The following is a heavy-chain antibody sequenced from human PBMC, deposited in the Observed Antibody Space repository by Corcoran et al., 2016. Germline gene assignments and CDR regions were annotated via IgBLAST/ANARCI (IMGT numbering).Heavy chain of an antibody. J-gene: IGHJ5*02. Sequence: QVQLVQSGAEVKKPGASVKVSCKASGYTFTGYYMHWVRQAPGQGLEWMGWINPNSGGTNYAQQFQGRVTMTRDTSISTAYMELSRLRSDDTAVYYCAGDADSMTTVVKRVGFDPWGQGTLVTVSS. CDR2: INPNSGGT. V-gene: IGHV1-2*02. CDR1: GYTFTGYY. CDR3: AGDADSMTTVVKRVGFDP. D-gene: IGHD4-17*01.